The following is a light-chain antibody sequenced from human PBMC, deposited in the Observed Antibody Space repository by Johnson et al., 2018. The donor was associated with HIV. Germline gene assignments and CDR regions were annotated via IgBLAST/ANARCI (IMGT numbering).Light chain of an antibody. Sequence: QSVLTQPPSVSAAAGQKVTISCSGSSSNIGNNYVSWYQQFPGTVPKLLIYDNNKRPSGIPDRVSGSKSGTSATLGITGLQTGYEADYYCGTWDSSLNAYVFGTGTKVTVL. V-gene: IGLV1-51*01. CDR1: SSNIGNNY. J-gene: IGLJ1*01. CDR3: GTWDSSLNAYV. CDR2: DNN.